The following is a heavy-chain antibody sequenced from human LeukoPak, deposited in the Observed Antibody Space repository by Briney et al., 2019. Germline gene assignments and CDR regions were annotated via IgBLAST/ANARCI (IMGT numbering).Heavy chain of an antibody. CDR3: AKEDYSSSRYALDY. CDR1: GFTFDDYA. J-gene: IGHJ4*02. Sequence: GGSLRLSCAASGFTFDDYAIYWVRQGPGKGLEWDSLISGDGGSIYYADSVKGRFTISRDNSKNSLYLQMNSLRTEDTALYYCAKEDYSSSRYALDYWGQGTLVTVSS. V-gene: IGHV3-43*02. CDR2: ISGDGGSI. D-gene: IGHD6-13*01.